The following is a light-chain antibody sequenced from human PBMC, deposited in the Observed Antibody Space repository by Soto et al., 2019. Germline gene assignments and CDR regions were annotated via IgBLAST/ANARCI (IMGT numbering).Light chain of an antibody. CDR3: QHTYSTPWT. CDR1: QSISNS. V-gene: IGKV1-39*01. J-gene: IGKJ1*01. Sequence: DIPMTQSPSSLSASVGDRVTITCRASQSISNSLNWYQQKPGKAPKLLIYATSTLQSGVPSRFSGGGSGTVFTLTISSLQPEDVAIYYCQHTYSTPWTFGQGTKVEIK. CDR2: ATS.